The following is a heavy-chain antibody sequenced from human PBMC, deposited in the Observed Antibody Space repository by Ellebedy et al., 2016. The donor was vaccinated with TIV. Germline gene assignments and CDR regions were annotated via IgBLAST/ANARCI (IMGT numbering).Heavy chain of an antibody. CDR3: ARHLLVDFYGSGNSPYWCFDL. Sequence: SETLSLXXTVSHGSISSSNYYWGWIRQPPGKGLEWIASIYYSGATYYNLSLKSRVTISVDTSKNQFSLKLSSVTAADTAVYYCARHLLVDFYGSGNSPYWCFDLWGRGTLVPVSS. CDR1: HGSISSSNYY. CDR2: IYYSGAT. V-gene: IGHV4-39*01. J-gene: IGHJ2*01. D-gene: IGHD3-10*01.